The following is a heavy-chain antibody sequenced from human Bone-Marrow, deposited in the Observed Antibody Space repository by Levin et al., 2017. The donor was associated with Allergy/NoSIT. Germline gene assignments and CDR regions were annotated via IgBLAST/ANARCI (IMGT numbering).Heavy chain of an antibody. Sequence: GESLKISCAASGFTFSSYNMNWVRQAPGKGLEWVSCITGSGNYIYYSDSVKGRFTISRDNAKSSLYLQMNSLRPEDTAVYYCVRDRSVETGPHSGWGQGTLVTVSS. V-gene: IGHV3-21*01. CDR1: GFTFSSYN. CDR2: ITGSGNYI. J-gene: IGHJ4*02. CDR3: VRDRSVETGPHSG. D-gene: IGHD5-18*01.